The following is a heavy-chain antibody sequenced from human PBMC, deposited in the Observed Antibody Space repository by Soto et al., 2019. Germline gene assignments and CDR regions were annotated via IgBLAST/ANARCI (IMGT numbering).Heavy chain of an antibody. Sequence: GESLKISCKASGYDFTTFWIVWVRQVPGKGLEWMGIIYPGDSDTRYSPSFQGQVTISADKSISTAYLQWSSLKASDTAMYYCARQIFGVVKNGMDVWGQGTTVTVSS. CDR2: IYPGDSDT. CDR1: GYDFTTFW. CDR3: ARQIFGVVKNGMDV. V-gene: IGHV5-51*01. D-gene: IGHD3-3*01. J-gene: IGHJ6*02.